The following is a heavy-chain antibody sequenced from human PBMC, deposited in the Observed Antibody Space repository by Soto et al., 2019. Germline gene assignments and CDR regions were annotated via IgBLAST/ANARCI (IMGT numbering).Heavy chain of an antibody. CDR2: ISFDGNIK. CDR1: GFTFSDYA. Sequence: QVQLVESGGGVVQPGRSLRLSCAASGFTFSDYAMHWVRHVPGQGLEWVAVISFDGNIKYDADSVKGRFTISRDNSKNTLFLQMDSLKGEDTAVYSCARAPRRYCTSLSCLGLYRLDVWGQGTAVTVSS. CDR3: ARAPRRYCTSLSCLGLYRLDV. J-gene: IGHJ6*02. D-gene: IGHD2-8*01. V-gene: IGHV3-30-3*01.